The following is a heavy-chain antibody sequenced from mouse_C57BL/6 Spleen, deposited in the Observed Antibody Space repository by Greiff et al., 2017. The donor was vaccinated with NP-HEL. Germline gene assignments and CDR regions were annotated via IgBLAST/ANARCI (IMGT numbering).Heavy chain of an antibody. CDR1: GYTFTDYE. V-gene: IGHV1-15*01. CDR3: TPYSNYPWFAY. J-gene: IGHJ3*01. CDR2: IDPETGGT. Sequence: QVQLQQSGAELVRPGASVTLSCKASGYTFTDYEMHWVKQTPVHGLEWIGAIDPETGGTAYNQKFKGKAILTADKSSSTAYMELRSLTSEDSAVYYCTPYSNYPWFAYWGQGTLVTVSA. D-gene: IGHD2-5*01.